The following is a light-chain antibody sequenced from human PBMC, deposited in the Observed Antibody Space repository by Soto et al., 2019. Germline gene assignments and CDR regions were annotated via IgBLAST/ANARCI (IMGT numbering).Light chain of an antibody. CDR1: QSVSRSY. CDR3: QQYGSAPL. V-gene: IGKV3-20*01. Sequence: VLTQSPSTLSLSPGERATLSCRASQSVSRSYLAWYQQKIGQAPRLLIYGASTRATGIPYRFSGSGSGTDFTLTISRLEPDDFAVYYCQQYGSAPLFGQGTKLEIK. J-gene: IGKJ2*01. CDR2: GAS.